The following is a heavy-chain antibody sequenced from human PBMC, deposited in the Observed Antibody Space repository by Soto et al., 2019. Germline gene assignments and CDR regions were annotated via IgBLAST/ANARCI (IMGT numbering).Heavy chain of an antibody. CDR2: IIPIFGTA. J-gene: IGHJ4*02. CDR3: ARGFEYSSSTGDY. D-gene: IGHD6-6*01. CDR1: GGTFSNYA. V-gene: IGHV1-69*13. Sequence: VASVKVSCKASGGTFSNYAINCVRQAPGQGLAWMGGIIPIFGTANYAQKFQGRVTITADESTSTAYMDLSSLRSEDTAVYYCARGFEYSSSTGDYWGQGTLVTVSS.